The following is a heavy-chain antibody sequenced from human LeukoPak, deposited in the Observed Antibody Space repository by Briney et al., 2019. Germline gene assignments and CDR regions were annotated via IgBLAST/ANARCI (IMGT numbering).Heavy chain of an antibody. J-gene: IGHJ6*02. CDR2: IYGDGSFT. CDR3: ARAKDSSSWYWGYYYYGMDV. Sequence: PGGSLRLSCAASGFTFSNFWMHWVRQAPGKGLVWVALIYGDGSFTRYADSVKGRFTISRDNSKNTLYLQMNSLRAEDTAVYYCARAKDSSSWYWGYYYYGMDVWGQGTTVTVSS. V-gene: IGHV3-74*01. CDR1: GFTFSNFW. D-gene: IGHD6-13*01.